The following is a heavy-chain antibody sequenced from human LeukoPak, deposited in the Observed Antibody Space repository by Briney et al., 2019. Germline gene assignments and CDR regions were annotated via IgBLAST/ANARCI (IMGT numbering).Heavy chain of an antibody. CDR1: GFTFSSYD. J-gene: IGHJ6*02. D-gene: IGHD6-19*01. CDR3: AKSSKVSDGSGWWGPYYYYYGMDV. Sequence: GGSLRLSCAASGFTFSSYDMHWVRQPTGKGLEWVSAIGTAGDTDYPGSVKGRFTISRDTSKNTLYLQMNSLRAEDTAVYYCAKSSKVSDGSGWWGPYYYYYGMDVWGQGTTVTVSS. V-gene: IGHV3-13*01. CDR2: IGTAGDT.